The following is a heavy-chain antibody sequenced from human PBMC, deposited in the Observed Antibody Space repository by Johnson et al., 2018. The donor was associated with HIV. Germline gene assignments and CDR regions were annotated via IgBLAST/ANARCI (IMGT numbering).Heavy chain of an antibody. D-gene: IGHD3-3*01. Sequence: QVQLVESGGAFVQPGGSLKLSCAASAFAFSSYVMHWVRQAPGKGLEWVAVISYDGSNKYYADFVKGRFTISRDNSKNTLYLQMNSLRAEYTAVYYCARGGVIHDAFDIWGQGTMVTLSS. CDR2: ISYDGSNK. V-gene: IGHV3-30*04. CDR1: AFAFSSYV. CDR3: ARGGVIHDAFDI. J-gene: IGHJ3*02.